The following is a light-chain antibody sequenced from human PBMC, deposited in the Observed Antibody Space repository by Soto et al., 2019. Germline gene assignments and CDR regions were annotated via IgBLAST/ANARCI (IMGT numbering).Light chain of an antibody. CDR1: QSVSSSY. J-gene: IGKJ5*01. Sequence: EIVLTQSPGTLSLSPGERATLSCRASQSVSSSYLAWYQQKPGQAPRLLIYGASSRATGIPDRFSGSGSGTDLTVTISRLEPEDFAVFYCKQYGTSPLIPFGQGKRLEIK. CDR3: KQYGTSPLIP. V-gene: IGKV3-20*01. CDR2: GAS.